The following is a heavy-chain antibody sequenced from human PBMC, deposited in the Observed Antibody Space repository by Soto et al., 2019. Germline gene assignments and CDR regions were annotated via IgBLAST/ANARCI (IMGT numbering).Heavy chain of an antibody. D-gene: IGHD6-19*01. V-gene: IGHV4-34*01. CDR2: INHSGST. CDR3: ARDAPRGAVAAKIGFRPKRDAFDI. J-gene: IGHJ3*02. Sequence: SETLSLTCAVYGGSFSGYYCILIRHPPLKWLEWIGEINHSGSTNYNPSLKSRVTISVDTSKNQSSLKLSSVTAADTAVYYCARDAPRGAVAAKIGFRPKRDAFDIWGQGTMVTVSS. CDR1: GGSFSGYY.